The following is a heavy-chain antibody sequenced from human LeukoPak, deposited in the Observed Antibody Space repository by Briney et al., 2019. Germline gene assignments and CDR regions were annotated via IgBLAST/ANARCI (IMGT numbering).Heavy chain of an antibody. CDR1: GFTVSSNY. V-gene: IGHV3-53*01. CDR3: ARGGRYFDWLLFGAFDI. D-gene: IGHD3-9*01. Sequence: GGFLRLSCAASGFTVSSNYMSWVRQAPGKGLEWVSVIYSGGSTYYADSVKGRFTISRDNSKNTLYLQMNSLRAEDTAVYYCARGGRYFDWLLFGAFDIWGQGTMVTVSS. CDR2: IYSGGST. J-gene: IGHJ3*02.